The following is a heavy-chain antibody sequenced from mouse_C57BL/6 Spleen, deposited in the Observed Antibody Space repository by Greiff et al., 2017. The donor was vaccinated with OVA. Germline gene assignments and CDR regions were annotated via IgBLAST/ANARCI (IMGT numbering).Heavy chain of an antibody. CDR2: IYPGDGDT. D-gene: IGHD2-12*01. J-gene: IGHJ2*01. CDR1: GYAFSSSW. CDR3: ARVTFDY. V-gene: IGHV1-82*01. Sequence: QVQLKESGPELVKPGASVKISCKASGYAFSSSWMNWVKQRPGKGLEWIGRIYPGDGDTNYNGKFKGKATLTADKSSSTAYMQLSSLTSEDSAVYFCARVTFDYWGQGTTLTVSS.